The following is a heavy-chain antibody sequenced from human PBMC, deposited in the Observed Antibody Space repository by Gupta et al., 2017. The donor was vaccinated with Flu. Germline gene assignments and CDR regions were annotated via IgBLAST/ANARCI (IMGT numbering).Heavy chain of an antibody. J-gene: IGHJ6*02. Sequence: QVQLQESGPRLVKASQTLSLTCTVSGGSINSGGYYWTWIRQHPGKGLEWLGYIYYSGFTYYNPSLTSRLTISLNKSKNQFFLQLSSVTAADTAVYYCARAEGVSYYTLDVWGQGTTVTVSS. CDR3: ARAEGVSYYTLDV. D-gene: IGHD3-16*01. CDR1: GGSINSGGYY. V-gene: IGHV4-31*03. CDR2: IYYSGFT.